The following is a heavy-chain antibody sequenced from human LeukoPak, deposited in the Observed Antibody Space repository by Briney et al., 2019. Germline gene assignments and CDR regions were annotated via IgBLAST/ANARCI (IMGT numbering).Heavy chain of an antibody. V-gene: IGHV4-34*01. D-gene: IGHD3-10*01. CDR3: ARGLSPSDFDY. CDR1: GGSISGYY. CDR2: INHSGST. J-gene: IGHJ4*02. Sequence: SETLSLICAVYGGSISGYYWSWIRQPPGKGLEWIGEINHSGSTNYNPSPKSRVTISVDTSKNQFSLKLSSVTAADTAVYYCARGLSPSDFDYWGQGTLVTVSS.